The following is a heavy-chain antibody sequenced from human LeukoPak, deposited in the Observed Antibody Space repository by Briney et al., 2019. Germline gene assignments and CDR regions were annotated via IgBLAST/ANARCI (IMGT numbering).Heavy chain of an antibody. D-gene: IGHD2-2*02. J-gene: IGHJ4*02. CDR1: GGSFSGYY. CDR2: INHSGST. V-gene: IGHV4-34*01. CDR3: ARGRRVGCSSTSCYRPFDY. Sequence: SETLSLTCAVYGGSFSGYYWSWIRQPPGKGLEWIGEINHSGSTNYNPSLKSRVTISVDTSKNQFSLKLSSVTAEDTAVYYCARGRRVGCSSTSCYRPFDYWGQGTLVTVSS.